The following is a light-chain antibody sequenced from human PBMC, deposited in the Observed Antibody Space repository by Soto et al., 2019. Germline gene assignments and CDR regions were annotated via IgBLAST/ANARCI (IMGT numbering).Light chain of an antibody. V-gene: IGKV1-39*01. CDR2: AAS. Sequence: IQMTQSPSSLSASVGDRVTITCRASQRISTYLNWFQQRPGKAPRLLIYAASTLQTGVSSNFSGSASVAYFPLTITSLQPDDFETYFFHQTSSIHPEFCQGTKVDI. CDR3: HQTSSIHPE. J-gene: IGKJ1*01. CDR1: QRISTY.